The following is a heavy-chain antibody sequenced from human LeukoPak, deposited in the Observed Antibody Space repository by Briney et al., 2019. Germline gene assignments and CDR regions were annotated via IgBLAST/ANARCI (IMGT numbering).Heavy chain of an antibody. J-gene: IGHJ4*02. V-gene: IGHV1-69*01. Sequence: SVKVSCKASGGTFSSYAISSVRQAPGQGLEWMGGIIPIFGTANYAQKFQGRVTITADESTSTAYMELSSLRSEDTAVYYCARAGSGWDAVVDYWGQGTLVTVSS. CDR2: IIPIFGTA. CDR3: ARAGSGWDAVVDY. CDR1: GGTFSSYA. D-gene: IGHD6-19*01.